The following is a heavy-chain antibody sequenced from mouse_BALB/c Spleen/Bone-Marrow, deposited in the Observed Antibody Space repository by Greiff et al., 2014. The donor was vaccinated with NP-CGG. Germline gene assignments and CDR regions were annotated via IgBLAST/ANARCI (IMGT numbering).Heavy chain of an antibody. CDR1: GFNIKDTY. CDR3: AIYYYGSSGFAY. Sequence: EVQLQQSGAELVKPGASVKLSCTASGFNIKDTYMHWVKQRPEQGLEWIGRIDPANGXXXXXXXXXXXXXXXXXTSSNTSYLQLSSLTSEDTAIYYCAIYYYGSSGFAYWGQGTLVTVSA. CDR2: IDPANGXX. D-gene: IGHD1-1*01. J-gene: IGHJ3*01. V-gene: IGHV14-3*02.